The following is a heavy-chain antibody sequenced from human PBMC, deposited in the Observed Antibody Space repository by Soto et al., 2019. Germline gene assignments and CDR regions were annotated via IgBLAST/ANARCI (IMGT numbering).Heavy chain of an antibody. CDR1: GGSISSSGYY. CDR3: AREEGGGYDHRWFDP. V-gene: IGHV4-31*03. CDR2: IYDSGNT. Sequence: QVQLQESGPGLVKPSQTLSLTCTVSGGSISSSGYYWSWIRQHPGKGLEWIGYIYDSGNTYYNPDLKSRVTISVDTSKNQFSLKLSSVTAADTAVYYCAREEGGGYDHRWFDPWGQGTLVTVSS. J-gene: IGHJ5*02. D-gene: IGHD5-12*01.